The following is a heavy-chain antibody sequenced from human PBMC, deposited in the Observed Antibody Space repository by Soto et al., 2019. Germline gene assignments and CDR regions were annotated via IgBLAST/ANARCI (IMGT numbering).Heavy chain of an antibody. D-gene: IGHD3-10*01. CDR3: ASGVTLGQFFDL. Sequence: QVKLQDSGPGLVKPSQTLTLTCTVSGGSISSGGYNWNWIRQLPGKGLEWIANIHHSGNSFYNPSLKSRVTISIDLSKNLFSLKLTSVTAADTAVYSCASGVTLGQFFDLWGQGTLVSVSS. CDR1: GGSISSGGYN. CDR2: IHHSGNS. V-gene: IGHV4-31*03. J-gene: IGHJ4*02.